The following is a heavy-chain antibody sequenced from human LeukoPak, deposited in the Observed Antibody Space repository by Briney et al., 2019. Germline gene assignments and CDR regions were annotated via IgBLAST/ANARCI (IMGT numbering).Heavy chain of an antibody. V-gene: IGHV3-30*04. Sequence: GGSLRLSCAASGFTFSSYVMHWVRQAPGKGLEWVAIISYDGSNEYYADSVKGRFTISRDNSKNSLYLQMNSLRAEDTAVYYCARNGGYYYDSSGYYQYYYYYMDVWGKGTTVTVSS. CDR3: ARNGGYYYDSSGYYQYYYYYMDV. J-gene: IGHJ6*03. CDR2: ISYDGSNE. CDR1: GFTFSSYV. D-gene: IGHD3-22*01.